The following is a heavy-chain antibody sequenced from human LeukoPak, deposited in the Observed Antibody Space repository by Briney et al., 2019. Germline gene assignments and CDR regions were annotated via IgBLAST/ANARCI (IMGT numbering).Heavy chain of an antibody. Sequence: SVKVSCKASGYTFTNNYMHGVRQPPGQGLEWMGIINPSGGSTSHAQKFQGRVTMTRDTSTSTVYMELSSLRSEDTAVYYCARDPKGSGSHFYFDYWGQGTLVTVSS. CDR2: INPSGGST. CDR1: GYTFTNNY. V-gene: IGHV1-46*01. D-gene: IGHD1-26*01. J-gene: IGHJ4*02. CDR3: ARDPKGSGSHFYFDY.